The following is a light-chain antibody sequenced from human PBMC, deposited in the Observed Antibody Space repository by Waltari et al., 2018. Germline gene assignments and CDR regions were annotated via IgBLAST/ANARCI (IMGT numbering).Light chain of an antibody. Sequence: QSVLTQPPSVSAAPGQKVTTSCSGSSSNIGHNYVSWYQQLPATAPKLLIYENNKRPSGIPDRFSGSKSGTSATLGITGRQTGDEADYYCGTWDSSLSAVVFGGGTKLTVL. CDR2: ENN. CDR1: SSNIGHNY. CDR3: GTWDSSLSAVV. V-gene: IGLV1-51*01. J-gene: IGLJ2*01.